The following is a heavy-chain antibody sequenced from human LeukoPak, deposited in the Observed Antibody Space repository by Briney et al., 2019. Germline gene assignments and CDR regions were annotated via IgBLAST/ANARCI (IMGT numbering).Heavy chain of an antibody. Sequence: GGTLRLSCAASGFTFSSYGMSWVRQAPGKGLEWVSAISGSGGSTYYADSVKGRFTISRDNSKNTLYLQMNSLRAEDTAVYYCAKSRVGATTLFDYWGPGSLVTVSS. CDR2: ISGSGGST. J-gene: IGHJ4*02. D-gene: IGHD1-26*01. CDR3: AKSRVGATTLFDY. V-gene: IGHV3-23*01. CDR1: GFTFSSYG.